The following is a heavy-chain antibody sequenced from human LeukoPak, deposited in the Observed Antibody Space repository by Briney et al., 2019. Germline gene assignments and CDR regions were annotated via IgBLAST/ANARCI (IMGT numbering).Heavy chain of an antibody. CDR3: ARGRRGYYGSGSYPGYFQH. J-gene: IGHJ1*01. D-gene: IGHD3-10*01. CDR1: GGSISSGGYY. CDR2: INHSGST. V-gene: IGHV4-30-2*01. Sequence: PSQTLSLTCTVSGGSISSGGYYWSWIRQPPGKGLECIGEINHSGSTNYNPSLKSRVTISVDTSKNQFSLKLSSVTAADTAVYYCARGRRGYYGSGSYPGYFQHWGQGTLVTVSS.